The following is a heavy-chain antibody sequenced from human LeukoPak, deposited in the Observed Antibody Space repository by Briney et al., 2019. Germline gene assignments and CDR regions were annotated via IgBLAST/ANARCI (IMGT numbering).Heavy chain of an antibody. CDR3: ATISNLYDSSGLFDY. V-gene: IGHV1-24*01. CDR2: FDPEDGET. J-gene: IGHJ4*02. D-gene: IGHD3-22*01. Sequence: ASVKVSCKVSGCTLTELSMHWVRQAPGKGLEWMGGFDPEDGETIYAQKFQGRVTMTEDTSTDTAYMELSSLRSEDTAVYYCATISNLYDSSGLFDYWGQGTLVTVSS. CDR1: GCTLTELS.